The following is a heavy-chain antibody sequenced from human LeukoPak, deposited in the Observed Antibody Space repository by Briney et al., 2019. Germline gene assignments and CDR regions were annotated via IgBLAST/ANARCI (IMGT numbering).Heavy chain of an antibody. CDR2: IRSKAYGGTT. D-gene: IGHD3-22*01. Sequence: PGGSLRLSCTASGFTFGDYAMSWFRQAPGKGLEWVGFIRSKAYGGTTEYAASAKGRFTISRDDSKSIAYLQMNSLKTEDTAVYYCTSRPYDSSGYSDYWGQGTLVTVSS. CDR3: TSRPYDSSGYSDY. J-gene: IGHJ4*02. CDR1: GFTFGDYA. V-gene: IGHV3-49*03.